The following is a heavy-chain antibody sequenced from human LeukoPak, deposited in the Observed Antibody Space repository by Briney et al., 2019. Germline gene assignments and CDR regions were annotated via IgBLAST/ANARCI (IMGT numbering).Heavy chain of an antibody. V-gene: IGHV1-2*02. D-gene: IGHD6-13*01. CDR2: INPNSGGT. CDR3: AREKVSSIAEVSMGLDN. Sequence: ASVKVSCKASGYTFTGYYIHWVRQAPGQGLEWMGWINPNSGGTNYAQKFQDGVTMTRDTSISTVYMELSRLTSDDTAVHYCAREKVSSIAEVSMGLDNGGQGTLVTVSS. J-gene: IGHJ4*02. CDR1: GYTFTGYY.